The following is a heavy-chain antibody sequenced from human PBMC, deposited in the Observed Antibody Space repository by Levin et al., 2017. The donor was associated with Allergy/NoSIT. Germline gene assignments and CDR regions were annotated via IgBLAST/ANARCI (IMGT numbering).Heavy chain of an antibody. Sequence: SGPTLVKPTQTLTLTCTFSGFSLSTSGVGVGWIRQPPGKALEWLALIYWDDDKRYSPSLKSRVTITKDTSRNQVVLTMTNMDPVDTATYYCARLRFVEWLLRGSPPHFDNWGQGSLVTVSS. CDR1: GFSLSTSGVG. J-gene: IGHJ4*02. CDR2: IYWDDDK. D-gene: IGHD3-3*01. CDR3: ARLRFVEWLLRGSPPHFDN. V-gene: IGHV2-5*02.